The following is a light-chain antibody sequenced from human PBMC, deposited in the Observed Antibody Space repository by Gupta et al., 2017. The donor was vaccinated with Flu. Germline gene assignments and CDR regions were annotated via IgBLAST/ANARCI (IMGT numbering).Light chain of an antibody. V-gene: IGLV3-19*01. Sequence: QGDSRRSYYASWYQQKSGQAPVLVIYGKNNRPSGIPDRFSGSSSGNTASLTITGAQAEDEADYYCNSRDSSGDHHVFGTGTKVTVL. CDR1: SRRSYY. J-gene: IGLJ1*01. CDR2: GKN. CDR3: NSRDSSGDHHV.